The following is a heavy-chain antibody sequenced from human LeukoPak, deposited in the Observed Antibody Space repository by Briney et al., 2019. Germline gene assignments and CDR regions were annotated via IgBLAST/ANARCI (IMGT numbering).Heavy chain of an antibody. CDR1: GFTFSSYG. J-gene: IGHJ4*02. Sequence: GGSLRLSCAASGFTFSSYGMHWVRQAPGKGLEWVAVISYDGSNKYYADSVKGRFTISRDNSKNTLYLQMNSLRAGDTGVYYCARDLWIGEFKILDYWGQGTLVTVSS. V-gene: IGHV3-30*03. D-gene: IGHD3-10*01. CDR2: ISYDGSNK. CDR3: ARDLWIGEFKILDY.